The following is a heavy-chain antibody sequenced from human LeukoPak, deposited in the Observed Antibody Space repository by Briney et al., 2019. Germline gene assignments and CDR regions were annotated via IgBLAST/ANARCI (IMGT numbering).Heavy chain of an antibody. V-gene: IGHV1-69*05. Sequence: SVKVSCNASGGTFSSYAISWVRQAPGQGLEWMGGIIPIFGTANYAQKFQGRVTITTDESTSTAYMELSSLRSEDTAVYYCARDGYYYDSSGPSYYYYYYMDVWGKGTTVTVSS. D-gene: IGHD3-22*01. J-gene: IGHJ6*03. CDR3: ARDGYYYDSSGPSYYYYYYMDV. CDR2: IIPIFGTA. CDR1: GGTFSSYA.